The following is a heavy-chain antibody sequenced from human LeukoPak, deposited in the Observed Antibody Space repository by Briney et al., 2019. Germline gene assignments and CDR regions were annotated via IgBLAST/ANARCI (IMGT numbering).Heavy chain of an antibody. CDR2: MKQAGREI. CDR1: VFTFSSYW. V-gene: IGHV3-7*05. Sequence: PGGSLRLSCAASVFTFSSYWMSWVREAPGKGREWVANMKQAGREIYYVDSVKGRFAISRDNAKNSLYLQMNRLRVEDTAVYYCARRLADYDYWGQGTLVTVSS. D-gene: IGHD3-16*01. CDR3: ARRLADYDY. J-gene: IGHJ4*02.